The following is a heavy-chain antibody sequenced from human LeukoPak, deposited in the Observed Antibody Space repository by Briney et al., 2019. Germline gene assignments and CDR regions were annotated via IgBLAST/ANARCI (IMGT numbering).Heavy chain of an antibody. D-gene: IGHD6-13*01. J-gene: IGHJ5*02. CDR1: GGSVSSDNYY. Sequence: SETLFLTCTVTGGSVSSDNYYWSWIRQPPGKGLEWIGYMYNSGSTNYSPSLKSRVTMSADTSKNQLSLKLSAVTAADTAVYYCARGKYSSSWYIFDPWGQGALVTVSS. V-gene: IGHV4-61*01. CDR3: ARGKYSSSWYIFDP. CDR2: MYNSGST.